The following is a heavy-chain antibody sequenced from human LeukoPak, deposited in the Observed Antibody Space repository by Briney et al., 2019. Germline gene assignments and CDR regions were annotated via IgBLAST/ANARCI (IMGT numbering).Heavy chain of an antibody. V-gene: IGHV5-51*01. Sequence: PGESLPISCKDSGYTFTNFWIGWVRQVPGEGLQWMAIINPHDSDTRYSPSFEGHVTISADKSIRTTYLQWSSLRASDTAIYFCATVTWSPSPYYFDFWGQGTLVTVSS. D-gene: IGHD2-15*01. CDR1: GYTFTNFW. CDR3: ATVTWSPSPYYFDF. CDR2: INPHDSDT. J-gene: IGHJ4*02.